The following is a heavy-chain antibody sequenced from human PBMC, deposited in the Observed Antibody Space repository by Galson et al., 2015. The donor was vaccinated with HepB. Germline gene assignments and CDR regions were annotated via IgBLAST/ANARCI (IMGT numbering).Heavy chain of an antibody. D-gene: IGHD5-12*01. CDR1: GFTFSSYG. J-gene: IGHJ5*02. CDR3: ARGERWLRLGRWFAP. CDR2: IWYDGSNK. Sequence: SLRLSCAASGFTFSSYGMHWVRQAPGKGLEWVAVIWYDGSNKYYADSVKGRFTISRDNSKNTLYLQMNSLRAEDTAVYYCARGERWLRLGRWFAPWGQGTLVTVSS. V-gene: IGHV3-33*01.